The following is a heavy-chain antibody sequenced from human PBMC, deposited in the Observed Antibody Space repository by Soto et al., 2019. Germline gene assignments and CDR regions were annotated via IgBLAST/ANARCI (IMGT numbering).Heavy chain of an antibody. CDR2: IVSSGST. V-gene: IGHV4-4*07. Sequence: SETLSLTCTVSGGSLNTFYWSWVGQPAGKGLAWIGRIVSSGSTRINQSLEGRVAMSVDTSNNHFSLNLSSVTAADMAVYYCAREGSYSAYNFAHGIQLWSFDFWGQGALVTVSS. CDR1: GGSLNTFY. D-gene: IGHD5-12*01. J-gene: IGHJ4*02. CDR3: AREGSYSAYNFAHGIQLWSFDF.